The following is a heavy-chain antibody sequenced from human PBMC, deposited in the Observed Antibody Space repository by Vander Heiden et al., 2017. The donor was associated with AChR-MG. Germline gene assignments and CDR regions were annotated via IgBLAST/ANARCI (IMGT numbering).Heavy chain of an antibody. D-gene: IGHD6-13*01. Sequence: QVQLVESGGGVVQPGGSLRPSCAASGFPFSSYGLRWGRQAPGKGLGWVAVIWYDGSNKYYADSVKGRFTISRDNSKNTLYLQMNSLRAEDTAVYYCARPPPGIAAAGTRDWYFDLWGRGTLVTVSS. J-gene: IGHJ2*01. CDR1: GFPFSSYG. V-gene: IGHV3-33*01. CDR3: ARPPPGIAAAGTRDWYFDL. CDR2: IWYDGSNK.